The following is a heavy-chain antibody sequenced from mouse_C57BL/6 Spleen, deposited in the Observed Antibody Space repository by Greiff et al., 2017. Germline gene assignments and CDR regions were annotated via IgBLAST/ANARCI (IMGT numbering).Heavy chain of an antibody. CDR2: INPNNGGT. J-gene: IGHJ2*01. D-gene: IGHD1-1*01. V-gene: IGHV1-22*01. Sequence: VQLQQSGPELVKPGASVKMSCKASGYTFTDYNMPWVKQTHGKSLEWIGYINPNNGGTSYHQKFKGKATLTVNKSSSTAYMELRSLTSEDSAVYYCASGIITTVVGEGYWGKGTTLTVSS. CDR1: GYTFTDYN. CDR3: ASGIITTVVGEGY.